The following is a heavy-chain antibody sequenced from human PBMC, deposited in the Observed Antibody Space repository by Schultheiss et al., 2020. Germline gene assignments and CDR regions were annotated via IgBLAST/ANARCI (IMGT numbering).Heavy chain of an antibody. CDR2: IYYSGST. D-gene: IGHD2-2*01. Sequence: SETLSLTCAVYGGSFSGYYWSWIRQHPGKGLEWIGYIYYSGSTYYNPSLKSRVTISVDTSKNQFSLKLSSVTAADTAVYYCARDRVVVPAASISYYGMDVWGQGTTVTVSS. V-gene: IGHV4-34*01. CDR1: GGSFSGYY. J-gene: IGHJ6*02. CDR3: ARDRVVVPAASISYYGMDV.